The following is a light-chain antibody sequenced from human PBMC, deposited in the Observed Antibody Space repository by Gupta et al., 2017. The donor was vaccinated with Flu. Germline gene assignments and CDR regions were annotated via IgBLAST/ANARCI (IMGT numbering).Light chain of an antibody. CDR2: GNS. CDR1: SSNIGSNN. Sequence: QSVLAQPPSASGTPGQRVTISCSGSSSNIGSNNVNWYLQVPGTAPKLLIYGNSERPSGVPARFSGSKSGTSAALAISGLQSEEEADYYCEAWDDSLTGHYVFGSGTTVTVL. J-gene: IGLJ1*01. V-gene: IGLV1-44*01. CDR3: EAWDDSLTGHYV.